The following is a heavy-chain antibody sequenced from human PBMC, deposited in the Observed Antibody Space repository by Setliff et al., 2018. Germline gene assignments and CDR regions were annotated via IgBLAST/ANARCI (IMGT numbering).Heavy chain of an antibody. V-gene: IGHV4-34*01. CDR3: TRGRQNYYYMDV. Sequence: SETLSLTCAVSGGSLSGHYWTWIRQTPEKGLEWIGQINEAGSTIHTPSLKSRVTILVGTSKSQISLHLTSMTTADTALYYCTRGRQNYYYMDVWGKGTTVTVSS. J-gene: IGHJ6*03. CDR2: INEAGST. CDR1: GGSLSGHY.